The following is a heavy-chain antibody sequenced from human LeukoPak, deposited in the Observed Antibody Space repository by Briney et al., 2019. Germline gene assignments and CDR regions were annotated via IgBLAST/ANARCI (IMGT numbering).Heavy chain of an antibody. V-gene: IGHV3-43*02. J-gene: IGHJ4*02. CDR3: AKGGLTYYYGSGDYFDY. CDR2: ISGDGGST. Sequence: GGSLRLSCAASGFTFDDYAMHWVRQAPGKGLELVSLISGDGGSTYYADSVKGRFTISRDNSKNSLYLQMNSLRTEDTALYYCAKGGLTYYYGSGDYFDYWGQGTRVTVSS. D-gene: IGHD3-10*01. CDR1: GFTFDDYA.